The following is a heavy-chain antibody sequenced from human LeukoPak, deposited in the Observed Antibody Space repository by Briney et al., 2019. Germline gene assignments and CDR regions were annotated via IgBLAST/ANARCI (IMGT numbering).Heavy chain of an antibody. CDR3: ARDRGYYTFDY. J-gene: IGHJ4*02. V-gene: IGHV4-38-2*02. CDR1: IYSISSGYD. Sequence: SETLSLTCTVSIYSISSGYDWGWVRQSPGKGLEWIGCIYYRGNTYYNPSLKSRVTISLDTSKNQFSLKLTSVTAAETAIYYCARDRGYYTFDYWGQGTLVTVSS. CDR2: IYYRGNT. D-gene: IGHD3-3*01.